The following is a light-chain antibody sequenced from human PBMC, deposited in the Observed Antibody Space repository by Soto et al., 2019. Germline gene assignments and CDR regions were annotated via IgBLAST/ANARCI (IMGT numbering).Light chain of an antibody. Sequence: IVLTQSPANLSLSPGERATLSCRASESVSDVLAWYQQKPGRAPRLLIYRASTRAAGVSARISGSGSGTEFTLSISSLQPEDSAVYYCQQYYNWPPWTFGQGTKVDIK. V-gene: IGKV3-15*01. CDR2: RAS. J-gene: IGKJ1*01. CDR1: ESVSDV. CDR3: QQYYNWPPWT.